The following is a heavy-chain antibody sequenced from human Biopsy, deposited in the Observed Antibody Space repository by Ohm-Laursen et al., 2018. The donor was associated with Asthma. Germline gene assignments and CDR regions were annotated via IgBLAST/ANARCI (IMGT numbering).Heavy chain of an antibody. Sequence: SLRLSCAASGFTFSDYYMSWIRQAPRKGLEWISYINGKSNSIEYADSVKGRFTISRDNAKNSLYLQMNSLRAEDTAVYYCARDSYSSGLYDDFESWGQGTLVTVSS. CDR2: INGKSNSI. CDR1: GFTFSDYY. J-gene: IGHJ4*02. CDR3: ARDSYSSGLYDDFES. D-gene: IGHD6-19*01. V-gene: IGHV3-11*01.